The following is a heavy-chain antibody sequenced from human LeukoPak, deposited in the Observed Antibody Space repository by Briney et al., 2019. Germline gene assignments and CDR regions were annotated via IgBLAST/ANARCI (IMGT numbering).Heavy chain of an antibody. Sequence: PGGSLRLSCAASGFPFSSYSMNWVRQAPGKGLEWVSYISSFSGTINYADSVKGRFTISRDNAKNSLYLQMNSLRAEDTAVYYCARDQGGVGYGGQGTLVTVSS. CDR2: ISSFSGTI. CDR3: ARDQGGVGY. V-gene: IGHV3-48*01. D-gene: IGHD3-16*01. CDR1: GFPFSSYS. J-gene: IGHJ4*02.